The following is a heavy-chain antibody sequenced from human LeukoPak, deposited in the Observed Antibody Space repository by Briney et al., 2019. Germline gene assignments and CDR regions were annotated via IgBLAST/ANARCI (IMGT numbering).Heavy chain of an antibody. CDR3: ARGTLELDY. CDR1: GFSFSGFG. V-gene: IGHV3-30*03. CDR2: ISHDGGNA. D-gene: IGHD1-1*01. J-gene: IGHJ4*02. Sequence: GRSLRLSCSPSGFSFSGFGVHWVRQAPGKGLEWVALISHDGGNAEYVEPVTGRFTISRDNSKNMVYLEMTSLRSDDTAVYYCARGTLELDYWGLGTLVIVSS.